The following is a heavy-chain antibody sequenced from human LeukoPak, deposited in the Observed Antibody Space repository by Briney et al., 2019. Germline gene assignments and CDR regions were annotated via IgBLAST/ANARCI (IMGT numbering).Heavy chain of an antibody. V-gene: IGHV1-2*02. J-gene: IGHJ5*02. CDR1: GYTFTGYY. CDR2: INPNSGGT. CDR3: ARQFDYSENWFDP. Sequence: ASVKVSCKASGYTFTGYYMHWVRQAPGQGLEWMGWINPNSGGTNYAQKFQGRVTMTRDTSISTAYMELSRLRSDDTAVYYCARQFDYSENWFDPWGQGTLVTVSS. D-gene: IGHD4-11*01.